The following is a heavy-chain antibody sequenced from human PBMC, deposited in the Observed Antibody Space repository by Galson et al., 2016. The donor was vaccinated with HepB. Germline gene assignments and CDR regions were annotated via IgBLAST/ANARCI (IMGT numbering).Heavy chain of an antibody. CDR2: ISTRRTT. V-gene: IGHV3-23*01. Sequence: SLRLSCAASGFVFSNFGLSWVRQAPGKGLEWVASISTRRTTYYSDSVQGRLTISRDNSNNTLYLQMNGLKAGDTAVYYCAKERLVRRIFDHWGQGTLLTVSS. CDR1: GFVFSNFG. CDR3: AKERLVRRIFDH. J-gene: IGHJ4*02. D-gene: IGHD1-1*01.